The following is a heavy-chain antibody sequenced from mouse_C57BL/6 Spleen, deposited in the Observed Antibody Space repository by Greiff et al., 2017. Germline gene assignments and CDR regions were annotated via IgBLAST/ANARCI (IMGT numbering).Heavy chain of an antibody. V-gene: IGHV5-17*01. Sequence: EVKLVESGGGLVKPGGSLKLSCAASGFTFSDSGMHWVRQAPEKGLEWVAYISSGSSTIYYADTVKGRFTISRDNAKNTLFLQMTSLRSEDTAMYYCARDLSWFAYWGQGTLVTVSA. CDR2: ISSGSSTI. CDR1: GFTFSDSG. J-gene: IGHJ3*01. CDR3: ARDLSWFAY.